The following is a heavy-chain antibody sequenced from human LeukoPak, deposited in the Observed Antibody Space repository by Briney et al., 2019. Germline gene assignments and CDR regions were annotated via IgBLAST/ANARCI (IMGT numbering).Heavy chain of an antibody. D-gene: IGHD3-10*01. CDR1: GFTFDAYA. CDR2: ISGDGGST. Sequence: GGSLRLSCAASGFTFDAYAMHWVRQAPGKGLEWVSLISGDGGSTYYADSVKGRFTISRDNSKNSLYLQMNSLRTEDTALYYCAKQEPYYGSGSYDYWGQGTLVTVSS. J-gene: IGHJ4*02. CDR3: AKQEPYYGSGSYDY. V-gene: IGHV3-43*02.